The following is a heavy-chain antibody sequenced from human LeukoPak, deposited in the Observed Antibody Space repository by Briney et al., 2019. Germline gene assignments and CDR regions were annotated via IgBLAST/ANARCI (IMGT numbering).Heavy chain of an antibody. Sequence: SGTLSLTCAVSSGSIFNSNWWSWVRPPPGKGLEWIGYIYYSGSTNYNPSLKSRVTISVDTSKNHFSLKLSSVTAADTAVYYCARGLWFGELDNWFDPWGQGTLVTVSS. D-gene: IGHD3-10*01. J-gene: IGHJ5*02. V-gene: IGHV4-4*02. CDR3: ARGLWFGELDNWFDP. CDR2: IYYSGST. CDR1: SGSIFNSNW.